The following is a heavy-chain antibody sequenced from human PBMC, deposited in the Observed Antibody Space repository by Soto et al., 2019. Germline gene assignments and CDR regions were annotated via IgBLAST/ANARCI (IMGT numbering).Heavy chain of an antibody. V-gene: IGHV3-30-3*01. D-gene: IGHD2-2*01. J-gene: IGHJ4*02. CDR2: ISYDGSNK. Sequence: VQLVESGGGVVQPGRSLRLSCAASGFTFSSYAMHWVRQAPGKGLEWVAVISYDGSNKYYADSVKGRFTISRDNSKNTLYLQMNSLRAEDTAVYYCARERSTYFDYWGQGTLVTVSS. CDR3: ARERSTYFDY. CDR1: GFTFSSYA.